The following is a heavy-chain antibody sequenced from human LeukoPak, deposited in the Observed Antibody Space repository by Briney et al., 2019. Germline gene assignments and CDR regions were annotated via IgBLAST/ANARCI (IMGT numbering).Heavy chain of an antibody. CDR2: IYYSGST. D-gene: IGHD6-13*01. CDR3: ARDGAAAGILPPDY. Sequence: NPSGTLSLTCTVSGVSISSGDYYWSWIRQPPGEGLEWIGYIYYSGSTYYNPSLKSRVTISVDTSKNQFSLKLSSVTAADTAVYYCARDGAAAGILPPDYWGQGTLVTVSS. V-gene: IGHV4-30-4*01. J-gene: IGHJ4*02. CDR1: GVSISSGDYY.